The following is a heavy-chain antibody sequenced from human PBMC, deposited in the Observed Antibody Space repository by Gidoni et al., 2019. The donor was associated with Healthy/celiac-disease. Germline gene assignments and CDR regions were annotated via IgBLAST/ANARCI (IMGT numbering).Heavy chain of an antibody. CDR2: IWYDGSNK. CDR3: ARDRQLWLYPCGMDV. CDR1: GFTFSSYG. D-gene: IGHD5-18*01. J-gene: IGHJ6*02. Sequence: VQLVASGGGVVQPGRSLRHPCAAPGFTFSSYGMYLVRQAPGKGLEWVAVIWYDGSNKYYADSVKGRFTISRDNSKNTLYLQMNSLRAEDTAVYYCARDRQLWLYPCGMDVWGQGTTVTVSS. V-gene: IGHV3-33*01.